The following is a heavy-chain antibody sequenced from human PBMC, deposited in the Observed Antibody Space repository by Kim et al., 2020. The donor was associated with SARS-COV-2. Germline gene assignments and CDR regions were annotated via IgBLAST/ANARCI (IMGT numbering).Heavy chain of an antibody. CDR3: AVHQAAAGTRNFDY. Sequence: SETLSLTCTVSGGSISSSSYYWGWIRQPPGKGLEWIGSIYYSGSTYYNPSLKSRVTISVDTSKNQFSLKLSSVTAADTAVYYCAVHQAAAGTRNFDYWGQGTLVTVSS. CDR1: GGSISSSSYY. V-gene: IGHV4-39*01. CDR2: IYYSGST. D-gene: IGHD6-13*01. J-gene: IGHJ4*02.